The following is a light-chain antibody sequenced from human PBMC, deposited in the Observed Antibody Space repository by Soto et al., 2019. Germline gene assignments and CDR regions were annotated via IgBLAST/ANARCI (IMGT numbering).Light chain of an antibody. CDR1: QSLSGW. CDR2: KAS. V-gene: IGKV1-5*03. CDR3: QQHNSYSLT. J-gene: IGKJ4*01. Sequence: DFQMTRSPPTLSASVGDRVTITCRASQSLSGWLAWYQQKPGKAPKLLIYKASSLESGVPSRFSGSGSGTEFTLTISSLQPDDFATYYCQQHNSYSLTFGGGTTVDIK.